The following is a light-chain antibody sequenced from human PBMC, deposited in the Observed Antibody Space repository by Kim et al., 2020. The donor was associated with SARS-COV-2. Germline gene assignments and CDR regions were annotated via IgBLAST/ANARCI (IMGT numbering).Light chain of an antibody. Sequence: SYELTQPPSVSVSPGQTASITCSGDKLGDKYACWYQQKPGQSPVLVIYLDSKRPSGIPERFSGSNSGNTATLTISGTQARDEADYYCQAWDSSTVVFGGG. CDR2: LDS. V-gene: IGLV3-1*01. CDR1: KLGDKY. J-gene: IGLJ2*01. CDR3: QAWDSSTVV.